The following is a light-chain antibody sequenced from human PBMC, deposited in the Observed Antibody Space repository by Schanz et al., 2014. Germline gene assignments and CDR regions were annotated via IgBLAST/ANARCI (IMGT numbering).Light chain of an antibody. CDR1: QSISNY. CDR2: GAS. CDR3: QQSHATPWT. Sequence: DIQITQSPSSLSASVGDRVTITCRASQSISNYLNWYQQRPGKAPTLLIYGASRLQSGDRSRLSGRRSGTEFTLSISRLHPEDFATYNCQQSHATPWTFGQGTKVEFK. J-gene: IGKJ1*01. V-gene: IGKV1-39*01.